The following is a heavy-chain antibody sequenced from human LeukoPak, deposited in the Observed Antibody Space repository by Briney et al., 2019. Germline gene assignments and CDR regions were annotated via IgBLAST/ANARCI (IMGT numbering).Heavy chain of an antibody. CDR3: ARMLGFGFLEWLIDY. CDR1: GGSISSGSYY. D-gene: IGHD3-3*01. Sequence: SETLSLTCTVSGGSISSGSYYWSWIRQPAGKGLEWVGCIYTSGSINYNPSLKSRVTISVDTSKNQFSLKLSSVTAADTAVYYCARMLGFGFLEWLIDYWGQGTLVTVSS. J-gene: IGHJ4*02. V-gene: IGHV4-61*02. CDR2: IYTSGSI.